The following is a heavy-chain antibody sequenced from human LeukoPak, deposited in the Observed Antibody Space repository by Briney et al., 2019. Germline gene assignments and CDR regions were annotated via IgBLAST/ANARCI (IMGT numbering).Heavy chain of an antibody. V-gene: IGHV4-61*02. J-gene: IGHJ6*03. Sequence: PSQTLSLTCTVAGRSISSGTHGWSWLRQPAGKGLEWFAGSYTSESTNYKPRLTIPFTISADTSKNPFCPKPTSVTAAYPAACYWSRSGYSYYMDVWGKGTTVTVSS. D-gene: IGHD6-25*01. CDR1: GRSISSGTHG. CDR3: SRSGYSYYMDV. CDR2: SYTSEST.